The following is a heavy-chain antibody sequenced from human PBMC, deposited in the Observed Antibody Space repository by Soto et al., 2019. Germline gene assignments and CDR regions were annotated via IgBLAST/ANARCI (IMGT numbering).Heavy chain of an antibody. CDR2: INAGNGNT. D-gene: IGHD4-17*01. V-gene: IGHV1-3*01. CDR3: ARDPSGDYGYYYDYGMDV. Sequence: QVQLVQSGAEVKKPGASVKVSCKASGYTFTGYAMHWVRQAPGQRLEWMGWINAGNGNTKYSQKFQGRVTLTRDTTASTAYVELSSLRSEDTAVYYCARDPSGDYGYYYDYGMDVWGRETTDTVSS. CDR1: GYTFTGYA. J-gene: IGHJ6*02.